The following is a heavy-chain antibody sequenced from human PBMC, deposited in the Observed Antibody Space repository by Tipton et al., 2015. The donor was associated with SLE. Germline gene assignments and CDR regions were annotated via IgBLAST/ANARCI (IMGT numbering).Heavy chain of an antibody. J-gene: IGHJ5*02. D-gene: IGHD2-21*01. CDR2: INHSGST. CDR3: ARSYCGGDCYDNWFDP. CDR1: GGTLSGYA. V-gene: IGHV4-34*01. Sequence: TLSLTCAVNGGTLSGYAWSWIRQSPGKGLEWIGEINHSGSTNYNPSLKSRVTISLDTSKNQFSLKLSSVTAADTAVYYCARSYCGGDCYDNWFDPWGQGTLVTVSS.